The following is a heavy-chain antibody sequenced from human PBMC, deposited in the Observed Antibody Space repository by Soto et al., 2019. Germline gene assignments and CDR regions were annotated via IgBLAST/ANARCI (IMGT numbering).Heavy chain of an antibody. CDR2: ISPHNGNI. CDR1: GYNLTSYG. CDR3: ARDSLRFLDSFDY. J-gene: IGHJ4*02. Sequence: QVQLVQSGAEVKKPGASVKVSCKASGYNLTSYGINRVRQAPGQGLELMGWISPHNGNINYAQTLKGRLTMTTDTSTSTAYMELRSLRSDDTAVYYCARDSLRFLDSFDYWGQGTLVTVSS. V-gene: IGHV1-18*01. D-gene: IGHD3-3*01.